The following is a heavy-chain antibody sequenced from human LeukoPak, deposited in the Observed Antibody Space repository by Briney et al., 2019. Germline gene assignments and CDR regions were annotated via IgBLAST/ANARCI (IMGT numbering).Heavy chain of an antibody. J-gene: IGHJ4*02. Sequence: PGGSLRLSCAASGFTFSSYAMSWVRQAPGKGLEWVSAISGSGGSTYYADSVKGRFTISRDNAKNSLYLQMNSLRAEDTAVYYCARTLNIRVPRRSSYYFDYWGQGTLVTVSS. CDR3: ARTLNIRVPRRSSYYFDY. CDR2: ISGSGGST. V-gene: IGHV3-23*01. D-gene: IGHD2-2*01. CDR1: GFTFSSYA.